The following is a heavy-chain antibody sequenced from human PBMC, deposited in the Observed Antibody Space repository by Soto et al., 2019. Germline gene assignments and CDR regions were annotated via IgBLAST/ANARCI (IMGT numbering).Heavy chain of an antibody. CDR1: GGSISSSSYY. V-gene: IGHV4-39*01. D-gene: IGHD3-22*01. CDR2: IYYSGST. Sequence: PSETLSLTCTVSGGSISSSSYYWGWIRQPPGKGLEWIGSIYYSGSTYYNPSLKSRVTISVDTSKNQFSLKLSSVTAADTAVYYCWGNRQYDRIDDWGQGTRVTVAS. CDR3: WGNRQYDRIDD. J-gene: IGHJ4*02.